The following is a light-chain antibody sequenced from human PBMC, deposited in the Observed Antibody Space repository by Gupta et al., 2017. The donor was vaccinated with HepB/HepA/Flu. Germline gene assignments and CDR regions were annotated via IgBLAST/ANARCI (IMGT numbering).Light chain of an antibody. CDR1: QSVSSN. Sequence: ERVVTHSRATVSVSPGERANLSCRASQSVSSNLAWYQQKPGQTPRLRISRAVTRATPIPARFSGSGSGTELTLTISSRQSEDVAVYYCQQYHNWHPGDTFGQGTKLEIK. V-gene: IGKV3-15*01. J-gene: IGKJ2*01. CDR2: RAV. CDR3: QQYHNWHPGDT.